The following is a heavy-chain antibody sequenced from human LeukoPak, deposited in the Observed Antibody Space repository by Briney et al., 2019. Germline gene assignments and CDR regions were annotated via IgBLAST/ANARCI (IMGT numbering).Heavy chain of an antibody. CDR3: ARSFRAVGIWFGEFLPDY. CDR1: GFTFSNYA. Sequence: GGSLRLSCAASGFTFSNYAMSWVRQAPGKGLEWVSDINGSGGRTYYADSVKGRFTISRDNSKNTLYLQMNSLRAEDTAVYYCARSFRAVGIWFGEFLPDYWGQGTLVTVSS. V-gene: IGHV3-23*01. CDR2: INGSGGRT. J-gene: IGHJ4*02. D-gene: IGHD3-10*01.